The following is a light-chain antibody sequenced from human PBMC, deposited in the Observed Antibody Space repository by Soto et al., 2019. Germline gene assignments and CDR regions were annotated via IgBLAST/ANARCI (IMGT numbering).Light chain of an antibody. J-gene: IGKJ2*01. CDR3: QPYHHYPFT. CDR2: DAS. CDR1: ESISTW. V-gene: IGKV1-5*01. Sequence: DIQMTQSPSTLSASVGDRVTITCRPSESISTWLAWYQRKPGKAPKLLIYDASTLQTGVPSRFSGSGSGTKFTLTISSLQPDDFATYFCQPYHHYPFTFGKGTKLESK.